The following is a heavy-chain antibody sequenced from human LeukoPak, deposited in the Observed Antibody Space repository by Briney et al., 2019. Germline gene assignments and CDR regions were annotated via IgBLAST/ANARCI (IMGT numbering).Heavy chain of an antibody. CDR3: ARHGGPYYYDRSGYFDS. CDR2: INHSGST. CDR1: GGSFSGYH. D-gene: IGHD3-22*01. J-gene: IGHJ4*02. V-gene: IGHV4-34*01. Sequence: PSETLSLTCAVYGGSFSGYHWSWIRQPPGKGLEWIGEINHSGSTNYNPSLKSRVTISIDTSKNQIFLRLSSVTAADTAVYYCARHGGPYYYDRSGYFDSWGQGTPVTVSS.